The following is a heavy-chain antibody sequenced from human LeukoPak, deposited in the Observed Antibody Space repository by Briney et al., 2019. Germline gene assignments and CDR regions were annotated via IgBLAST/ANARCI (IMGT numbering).Heavy chain of an antibody. J-gene: IGHJ6*03. Sequence: ASVKVSCKASGGTFSSYAISWVRQAPGQGLEWMGGIIPIFGTANYAQKSQGRVTITADESTSTAYMELSSLRSEDTAVYYCARTSIVGAPWYYYYYMDVWGKGTTVTVSS. CDR3: ARTSIVGAPWYYYYYMDV. CDR1: GGTFSSYA. D-gene: IGHD1-26*01. V-gene: IGHV1-69*13. CDR2: IIPIFGTA.